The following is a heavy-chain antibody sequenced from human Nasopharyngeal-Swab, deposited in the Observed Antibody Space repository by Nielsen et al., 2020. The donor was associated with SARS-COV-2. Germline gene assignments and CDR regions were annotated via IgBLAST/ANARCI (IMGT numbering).Heavy chain of an antibody. CDR2: MNPNSGNT. J-gene: IGHJ6*02. D-gene: IGHD2-15*01. V-gene: IGHV1-8*01. Sequence: ASVKVSCKASGYTFTSYDINWVRQATGQGLEWMGWMNPNSGNTGYAQKFQGRVTMTRNTSISTAYMELSSLRSEDTAVYYCARAIVVVVAATPYYYYGMDVWGQGTTVTVSS. CDR1: GYTFTSYD. CDR3: ARAIVVVVAATPYYYYGMDV.